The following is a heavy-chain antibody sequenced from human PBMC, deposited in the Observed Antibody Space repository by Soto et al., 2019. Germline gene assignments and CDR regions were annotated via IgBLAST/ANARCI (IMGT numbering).Heavy chain of an antibody. Sequence: QVQVVESGGGVVQPGRSLRLSCTASGFTFRSQAMHWVRQAPGKGLEWVAQIWYDGSNKYYADSVKGRFTISRDNSKNSLYVQMDSLRVEDTAVYYCARDGQSLAPYALDVWGQGTSVTVS. CDR3: ARDGQSLAPYALDV. J-gene: IGHJ6*02. CDR2: IWYDGSNK. V-gene: IGHV3-33*01. CDR1: GFTFRSQA. D-gene: IGHD6-19*01.